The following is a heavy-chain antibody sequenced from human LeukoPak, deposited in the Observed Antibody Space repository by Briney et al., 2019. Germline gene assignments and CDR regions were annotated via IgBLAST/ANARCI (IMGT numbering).Heavy chain of an antibody. CDR2: IKQDGSEK. J-gene: IGHJ5*02. D-gene: IGHD6-13*01. CDR1: EFTFSSFW. CDR3: ARDRAAADP. V-gene: IGHV3-7*03. Sequence: GGSLRLSCAASEFTFSSFWMSWVRQAPGKGLEWVANIKQDGSEKYYVDSVKGRFTVSRDDSKNTLSLQMDSLSAEDTAVYYCARDRAAADPWGQGTLVTVSS.